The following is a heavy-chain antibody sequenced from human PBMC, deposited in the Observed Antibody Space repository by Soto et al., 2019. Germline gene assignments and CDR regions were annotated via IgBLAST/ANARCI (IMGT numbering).Heavy chain of an antibody. J-gene: IGHJ5*02. CDR3: ARAPAP. CDR1: GGSISTGGYY. V-gene: IGHV4-31*01. Sequence: QVQLQESGPGLVKPSQTLSLTCTVSGGSISTGGYYWSWIRQHPGKGLEWIGYLYNSATTYYNPSLNSPVTISVDTSKHQFSLKLSSVTVADTAVYYCARAPAPWGQGALVTVSS. CDR2: LYNSATT.